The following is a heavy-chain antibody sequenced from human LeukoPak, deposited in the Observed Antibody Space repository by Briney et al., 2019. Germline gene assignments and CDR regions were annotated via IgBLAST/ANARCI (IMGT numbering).Heavy chain of an antibody. D-gene: IGHD3-10*01. CDR2: ISYDGSNK. Sequence: PGRSLRLSCAASGFTFSSYAMHWVRQAPGKGLEWVAVISYDGSNKYYADSVKGRFTISRDNSKNTLYLQMNSLRAEDTAVYYCARDVLRGGFGETPFDYWGQGTLVTVSS. CDR3: ARDVLRGGFGETPFDY. V-gene: IGHV3-30*04. J-gene: IGHJ4*02. CDR1: GFTFSSYA.